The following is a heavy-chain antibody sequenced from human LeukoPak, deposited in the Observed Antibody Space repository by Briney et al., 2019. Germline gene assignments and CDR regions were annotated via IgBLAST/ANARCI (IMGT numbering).Heavy chain of an antibody. V-gene: IGHV3-23*01. Sequence: GGSLRLXCAASGFTFSSYAMSWGRQAPGKGLEWVSSIGGGGVDTYYADSVKGRFTISRDNSKNTLYLQMNSLRVEDTAVYYCPKDPPTTGTTFDNWGRGTLVTVSS. CDR2: IGGGGVDT. D-gene: IGHD1-1*01. J-gene: IGHJ4*02. CDR3: PKDPPTTGTTFDN. CDR1: GFTFSSYA.